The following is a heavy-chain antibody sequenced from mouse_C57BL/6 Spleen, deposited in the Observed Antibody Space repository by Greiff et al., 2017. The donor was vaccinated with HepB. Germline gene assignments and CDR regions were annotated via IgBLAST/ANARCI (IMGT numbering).Heavy chain of an antibody. V-gene: IGHV1-82*01. J-gene: IGHJ3*01. CDR1: GYAFSSSW. D-gene: IGHD2-4*01. Sequence: VQLQQSGPELVKPGASVKISCKASGYAFSSSWMNWVKQRPGKGLEWIGRIYPGDGDTNYNGKFKGKATLTADKSSSTAYMQLSSLTSEDSAVYFCARSLYDYDGWFAYWGQGTLVTVSA. CDR3: ARSLYDYDGWFAY. CDR2: IYPGDGDT.